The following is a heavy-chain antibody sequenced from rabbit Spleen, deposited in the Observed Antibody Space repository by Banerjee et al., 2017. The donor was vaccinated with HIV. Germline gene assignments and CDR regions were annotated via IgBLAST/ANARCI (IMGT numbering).Heavy chain of an antibody. CDR2: IYAGSSGST. Sequence: QEQLVESGGGLVQPEGSLTLTCTASGFDFSSNAMCWVRQAPGKGLEWIACIYAGSSGSTYYASWAKGRFTISKTSSTTVTLQMTSLTAADTATYFCGRMKVYYGYDYAAYGTLWGPGTLVTVS. CDR1: GFDFSSNA. V-gene: IGHV1S45*01. J-gene: IGHJ6*01. CDR3: GRMKVYYGYDYAAYGTL. D-gene: IGHD6-1*01.